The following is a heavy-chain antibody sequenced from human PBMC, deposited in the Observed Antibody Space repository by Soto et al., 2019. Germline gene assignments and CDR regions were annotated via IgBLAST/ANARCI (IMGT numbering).Heavy chain of an antibody. Sequence: QITLKESGPALVKPTQTLTLTCTFSGFSLSSTRMAVGWIRQPPGKALEWLALIYWDDDKGYSPFLKSRLTITEDTSKNQVVLTMSNMDPVDTARYYCAHIVVAGLGYYFDYWGQGTLVTVSS. D-gene: IGHD6-19*01. CDR2: IYWDDDK. V-gene: IGHV2-5*02. J-gene: IGHJ4*02. CDR3: AHIVVAGLGYYFDY. CDR1: GFSLSSTRMA.